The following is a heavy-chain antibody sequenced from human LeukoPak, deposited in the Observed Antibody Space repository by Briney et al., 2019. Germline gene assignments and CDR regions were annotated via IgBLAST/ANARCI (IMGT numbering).Heavy chain of an antibody. CDR1: GYTFINYY. D-gene: IGHD3-10*01. CDR2: INPNGGTT. V-gene: IGHV1-46*01. Sequence: ASVKVSCKASGYTFINYYVHWVRQAPGQGLEWMGIINPNGGTTTYAQKIQGRVTLTRDTSTSTVYMELSSLRSDDTSVYYCAREGYGSGRRLGMDVWGHRTAVTVSS. CDR3: AREGYGSGRRLGMDV. J-gene: IGHJ6*02.